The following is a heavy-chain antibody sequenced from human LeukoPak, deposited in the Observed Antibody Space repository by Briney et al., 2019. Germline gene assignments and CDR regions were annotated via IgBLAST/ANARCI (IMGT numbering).Heavy chain of an antibody. D-gene: IGHD3-10*01. J-gene: IGHJ4*02. CDR2: ISGSGGGT. CDR3: ARDVYYGSGSPRLDY. CDR1: GFTFSSSA. Sequence: PGGSLRLSCAASGFTFSSSAMSWVRQAPGKGLEWVSGISGSGGGTYYADSVKGRFTISRDNAKNTLYLQMNSLRAEDTAVYYCARDVYYGSGSPRLDYWGQGTLVTVSS. V-gene: IGHV3-23*01.